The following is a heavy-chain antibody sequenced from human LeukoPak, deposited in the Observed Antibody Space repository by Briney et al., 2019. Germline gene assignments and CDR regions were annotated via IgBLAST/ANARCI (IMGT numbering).Heavy chain of an antibody. CDR2: INHSGST. CDR3: ARGRIVGATGFDY. CDR1: GGSFSGYY. J-gene: IGHJ4*02. V-gene: IGHV4-34*01. D-gene: IGHD1-26*01. Sequence: ASETLSLTCAVYGGSFSGYYWSWIRQPPGKGLEWIGEINHSGSTNYNPSLKSRVTISVDTSKNQFSLKLSSVTAADTAVYYCARGRIVGATGFDYWGQGTLVTVSS.